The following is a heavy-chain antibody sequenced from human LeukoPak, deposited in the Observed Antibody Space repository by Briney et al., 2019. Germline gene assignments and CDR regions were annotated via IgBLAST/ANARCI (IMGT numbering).Heavy chain of an antibody. CDR2: ISGSGGST. D-gene: IGHD2-2*01. J-gene: IGHJ4*02. Sequence: GGSLRLSCAASGFTFSSYAMSWVRQAPGKGLEWVSAISGSGGSTYYADSVKGRFTISRDNSKNTLYLQMNSLRAEDTAVYYCARSLTSRFYFDYWGQGTLVTVSS. V-gene: IGHV3-23*01. CDR1: GFTFSSYA. CDR3: ARSLTSRFYFDY.